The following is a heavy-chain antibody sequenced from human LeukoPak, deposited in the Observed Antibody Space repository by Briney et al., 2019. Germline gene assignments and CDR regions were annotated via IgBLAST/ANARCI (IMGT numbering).Heavy chain of an antibody. CDR2: IYYSGST. D-gene: IGHD2-8*01. CDR1: GGSISSSSYY. Sequence: SSETLSLTCTVSGGSISSSSYYWGWIRQPPGKGLEWIGSIYYSGSTYYNPSLKSRVTISVDTSKNQFSLKLSSVTAADTAVYYCATTDASMVYAISNQDYYFDYWGQGTLVTVSS. CDR3: ATTDASMVYAISNQDYYFDY. J-gene: IGHJ4*02. V-gene: IGHV4-39*07.